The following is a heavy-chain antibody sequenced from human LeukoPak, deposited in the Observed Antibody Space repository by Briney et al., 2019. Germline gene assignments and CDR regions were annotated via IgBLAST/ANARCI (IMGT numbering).Heavy chain of an antibody. CDR1: GGSFSGYY. Sequence: PSETLSLTCAVYGGSFSGYYWSWIRQPPGKGLEWIGEINHSRSTNYNPSLKSRVTISVDTSKNQFSLKLSSVTAADTAVYYCARLSKGAYYDFWSGYYNPANYYYYYMDVWGKGTTVTVSS. V-gene: IGHV4-34*01. J-gene: IGHJ6*03. D-gene: IGHD3-3*01. CDR3: ARLSKGAYYDFWSGYYNPANYYYYYMDV. CDR2: INHSRST.